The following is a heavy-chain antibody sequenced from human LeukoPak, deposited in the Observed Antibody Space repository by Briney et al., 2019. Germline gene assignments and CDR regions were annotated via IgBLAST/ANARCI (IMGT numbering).Heavy chain of an antibody. Sequence: SETLSLTCTVSGGSISSYYWSWIRQPAGKGLEWIGRIYTSGSTNYNPSLKSRVTMSVDTSKSQFSLKLSSVTAADTAVYYCARVRIASLPAQYYFDYWGQGTLVTVSS. J-gene: IGHJ4*02. D-gene: IGHD2-15*01. CDR2: IYTSGST. V-gene: IGHV4-4*07. CDR3: ARVRIASLPAQYYFDY. CDR1: GGSISSYY.